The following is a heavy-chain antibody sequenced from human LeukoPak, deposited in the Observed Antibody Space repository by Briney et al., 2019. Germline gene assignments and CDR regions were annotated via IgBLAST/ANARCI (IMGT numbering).Heavy chain of an antibody. J-gene: IGHJ4*02. CDR2: IIPIFGTA. CDR1: GGTFSSYA. CDR3: ASSQLHYYDSSGYPVN. Sequence: ASVKVSYKASGGTFSSYAISWVRQAPGQGLEWMGGIIPIFGTANYAQKFQGRVTITTDESTSTAYMELSSLRSEDTAVYYCASSQLHYYDSSGYPVNWGQGTLVTVSS. D-gene: IGHD3-22*01. V-gene: IGHV1-69*05.